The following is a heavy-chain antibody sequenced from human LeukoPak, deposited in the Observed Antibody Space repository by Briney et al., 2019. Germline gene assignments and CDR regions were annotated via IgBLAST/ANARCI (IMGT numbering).Heavy chain of an antibody. V-gene: IGHV3-30*02. D-gene: IGHD6-13*01. CDR2: IRYDGSNK. CDR1: GFTFSSYW. CDR3: AKDRSRIAAAGTPFDY. J-gene: IGHJ4*02. Sequence: PGGSLRLSCAASGFTFSSYWMSWVRQAPGKGLEWVAFIRYDGSNKYYADSVKGRFTISRDNSKNTLYLQMNSLRAEDTAVYYCAKDRSRIAAAGTPFDYWGQGTLVTVSS.